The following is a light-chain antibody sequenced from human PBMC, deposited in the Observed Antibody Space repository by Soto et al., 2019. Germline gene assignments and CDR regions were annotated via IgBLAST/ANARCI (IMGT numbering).Light chain of an antibody. V-gene: IGKV1-39*01. Sequence: DIQMTQSPSSLSASVGDRVTITCRASQTISSYLNWYQQKPGKAPKLLIFGASSLQSGVPSRFSGSGSGTDFTLTISSLQPDDFATYYCQQRRTFGQGTKVEI. CDR2: GAS. CDR3: QQRRT. J-gene: IGKJ1*01. CDR1: QTISSY.